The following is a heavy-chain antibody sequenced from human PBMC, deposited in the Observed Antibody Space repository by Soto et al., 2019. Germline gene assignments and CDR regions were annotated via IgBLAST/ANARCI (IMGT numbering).Heavy chain of an antibody. J-gene: IGHJ5*02. CDR1: GGSISSYY. CDR3: ARAGSGSYYGGYSWFDP. D-gene: IGHD3-10*01. CDR2: IYHSGST. V-gene: IGHV4-59*12. Sequence: SETLSLTCTVPGGSISSYYWSWIRQPPGKGLEWIGEIYHSGSTNYNPSLKSRVTISVDKSKNQFSLKLSSVTAADTAVYYCARAGSGSYYGGYSWFDPWGQGTLVTVSS.